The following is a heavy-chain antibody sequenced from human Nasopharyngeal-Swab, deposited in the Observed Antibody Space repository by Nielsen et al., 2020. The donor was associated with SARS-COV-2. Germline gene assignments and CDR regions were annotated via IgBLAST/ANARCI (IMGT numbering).Heavy chain of an antibody. CDR1: GYTFTNYG. V-gene: IGHV1-18*01. CDR2: ISAYNGNT. Sequence: ASVKVSCKASGYTFTNYGVSWVRQAPGQGLEWMGWISAYNGNTNYAQKLQGRVTMTTDTSTSTAYMELRSLRSDDTAVYYCARVYIRYYYDSSGYYYYGMDVWGQGTTVTVSS. J-gene: IGHJ6*02. D-gene: IGHD3-22*01. CDR3: ARVYIRYYYDSSGYYYYGMDV.